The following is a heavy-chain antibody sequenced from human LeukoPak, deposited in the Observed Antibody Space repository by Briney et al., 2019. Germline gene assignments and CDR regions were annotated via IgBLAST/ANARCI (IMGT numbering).Heavy chain of an antibody. J-gene: IGHJ6*03. CDR1: GYTFTGYY. V-gene: IGHV1-2*02. Sequence: ASVKVSCKASGYTFTGYYMHWVRQAPGQGLEWMGWINPNSGGTNYAQKFQGRVTMTRDTSISTAYMELSRLRSDDTAVYYCARASVGYCSSTSCYYYYYYYMDVWGKGTTVTVSS. CDR3: ARASVGYCSSTSCYYYYYYYMDV. CDR2: INPNSGGT. D-gene: IGHD2-2*01.